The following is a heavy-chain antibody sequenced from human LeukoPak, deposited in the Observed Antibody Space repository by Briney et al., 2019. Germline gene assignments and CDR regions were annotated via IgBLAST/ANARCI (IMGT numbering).Heavy chain of an antibody. V-gene: IGHV4-4*09. CDR3: ARSYSSSWYSSFDI. J-gene: IGHJ3*02. Sequence: LETLSLTCTVSGGSIDTYYWNWIRQPPGKGLEWIGYVFHTGSTNYNPSLKSRVTISVDTSKNQFSLKLSSVTAADTAVYYCARSYSSSWYSSFDIWGHGTMVTVSS. CDR1: GGSIDTYY. D-gene: IGHD6-13*01. CDR2: VFHTGST.